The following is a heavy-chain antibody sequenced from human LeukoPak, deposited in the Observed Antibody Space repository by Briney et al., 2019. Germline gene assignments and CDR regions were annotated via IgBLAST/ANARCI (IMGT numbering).Heavy chain of an antibody. Sequence: SETLSLTCTVSGGSLSSYYWSWIRQPPGKGLEWIGYIYYSGSTYYNPSLKSRVTISVDTSKNQFSLKLSSVTAADTAVYYCAREALMVYANWFDPWGQGTLVTVSS. CDR3: AREALMVYANWFDP. CDR1: GGSLSSYY. D-gene: IGHD2-8*01. J-gene: IGHJ5*02. CDR2: IYYSGST. V-gene: IGHV4-30-4*08.